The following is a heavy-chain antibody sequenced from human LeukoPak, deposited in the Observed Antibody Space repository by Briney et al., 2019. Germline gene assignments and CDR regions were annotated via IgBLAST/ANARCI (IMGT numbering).Heavy chain of an antibody. D-gene: IGHD3-22*01. J-gene: IGHJ4*02. Sequence: GGSLRLSCAASGFTVSDYSMSWVRQAPGKGLEWVSAISGSGSYTDYADSVKGRFTISKDNSKNTLYMRMSSLRAEDTAVYYCAKRRYDSSGHFDCWGQGTLVTVSS. CDR1: GFTVSDYS. CDR3: AKRRYDSSGHFDC. CDR2: ISGSGSYT. V-gene: IGHV3-23*01.